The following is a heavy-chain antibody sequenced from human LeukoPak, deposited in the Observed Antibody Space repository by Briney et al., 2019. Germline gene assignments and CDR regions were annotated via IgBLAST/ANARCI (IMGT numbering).Heavy chain of an antibody. J-gene: IGHJ4*02. CDR2: IIPILGIA. CDR1: GGTFSSYA. CDR3: ASTAASGSYTIDY. V-gene: IGHV1-69*04. D-gene: IGHD1-26*01. Sequence: SVNDSCKASGGTFSSYAISWVRQAPGQGLDWMGRIIPILGIANYAQKFQGRVTITADKSTSTAYMELSNLRSEDTAVYYCASTAASGSYTIDYWGQGTLVTVSS.